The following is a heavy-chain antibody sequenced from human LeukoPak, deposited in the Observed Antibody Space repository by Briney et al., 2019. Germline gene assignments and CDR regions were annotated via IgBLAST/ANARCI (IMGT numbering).Heavy chain of an antibody. J-gene: IGHJ6*02. V-gene: IGHV1-46*01. Sequence: ASVKVSCKASGYTFTGYYMHWVRQTPGQGLEWMGIINPSGGSTSYAQKFQGRVTMTRDTSTSTVYMELSSLRSEDTAVYYCARGSGSDSSGLGDYYYYYYGMDVWGQGTTVTVSS. CDR2: INPSGGST. D-gene: IGHD3-22*01. CDR1: GYTFTGYY. CDR3: ARGSGSDSSGLGDYYYYYYGMDV.